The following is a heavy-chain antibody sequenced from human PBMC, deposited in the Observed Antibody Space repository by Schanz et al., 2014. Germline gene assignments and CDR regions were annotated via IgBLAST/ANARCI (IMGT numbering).Heavy chain of an antibody. Sequence: QVQVVQSGAELKKPGASVKVSCKASGYTFSSHGIHWLRQAPGQSLEWMGWINTANGNAKYSANFQARVTITRDTSATTAYMELTNLRSEDTAVYYCAKDPSHGDYDYYFDYWGQGTLVTVAS. CDR3: AKDPSHGDYDYYFDY. D-gene: IGHD3-22*01. CDR1: GYTFSSHG. CDR2: INTANGNA. J-gene: IGHJ4*02. V-gene: IGHV1-3*04.